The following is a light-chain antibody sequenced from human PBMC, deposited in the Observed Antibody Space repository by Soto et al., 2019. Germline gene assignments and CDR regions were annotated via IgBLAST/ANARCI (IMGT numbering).Light chain of an antibody. J-gene: IGKJ2*01. CDR3: QQYGSSPPYT. V-gene: IGKV3-20*01. Sequence: EIVLTQSPGTLSLSPGERATLSCRASQSVSSSYLPWYQQKPGQAPRLLIYGASSRATGIPDRFSGSGSGXXXXXXXXXXEPXXFAVYYCQQYGSSPPYTFGQGTKLEIK. CDR2: GAS. CDR1: QSVSSSY.